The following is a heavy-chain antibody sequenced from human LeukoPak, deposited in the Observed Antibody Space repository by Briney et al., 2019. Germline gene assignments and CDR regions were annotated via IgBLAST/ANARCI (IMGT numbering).Heavy chain of an antibody. CDR2: INHSGST. V-gene: IGHV4-34*01. Sequence: SETLSLTCAVYGGSFSGYYWSWIRQPPGKGLEWIGEINHSGSTNYNPSLKSRVTISVDTSKNQFSLKLSSVTAADTAVYYCASVAAGKAYYYYYYMDVWGKGTTVTVSS. D-gene: IGHD6-13*01. CDR1: GGSFSGYY. J-gene: IGHJ6*03. CDR3: ASVAAGKAYYYYYYMDV.